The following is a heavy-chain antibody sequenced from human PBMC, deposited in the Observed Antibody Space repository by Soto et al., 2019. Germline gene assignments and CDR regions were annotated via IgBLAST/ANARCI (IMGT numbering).Heavy chain of an antibody. CDR1: GGSVDSGNHY. J-gene: IGHJ4*02. Sequence: QVLVQESGPGLVKPSQTLTLSCTVSGGSVDSGNHYWHWIRQPPGKGLEWIGYIYYGESTYYNPSPNSRATIPVDTSQSRFSLRLTSVTAADTAVYYCARDMGLAMTTRIFDHWGQGTLVTVSS. D-gene: IGHD4-17*01. CDR3: ARDMGLAMTTRIFDH. V-gene: IGHV4-30-4*01. CDR2: IYYGEST.